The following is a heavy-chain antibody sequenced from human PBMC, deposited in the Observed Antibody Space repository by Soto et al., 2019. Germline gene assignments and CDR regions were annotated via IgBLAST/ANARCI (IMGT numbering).Heavy chain of an antibody. D-gene: IGHD3-22*01. J-gene: IGHJ3*02. Sequence: GESLKISCKGSGYRFSFYWIGWVRQMPGKGLEWMAIMYPDDSDIRYSPSFEAHVTISADKSTSTAFLQWSSLKASDTAMYYCATAYVYDFENSNYYRDAFDIWGQGTLVTVSS. CDR1: GYRFSFYW. CDR3: ATAYVYDFENSNYYRDAFDI. CDR2: MYPDDSDI. V-gene: IGHV5-51*01.